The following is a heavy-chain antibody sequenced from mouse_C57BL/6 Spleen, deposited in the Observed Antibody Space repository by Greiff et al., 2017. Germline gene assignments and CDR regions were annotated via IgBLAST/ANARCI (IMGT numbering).Heavy chain of an antibody. CDR2: IYPGSGNT. Sequence: VQLQQSGPELVKPGASVKLSCKASGYSFTTYYIHWVKQRPGQGLEWIGWIYPGSGNTKYNEKFKGKATLTADTSSSTAYMQLSSLTSEDSAVYYCARGDYSFAYWGQGTLVTVSA. CDR1: GYSFTTYY. D-gene: IGHD1-1*01. J-gene: IGHJ3*01. CDR3: ARGDYSFAY. V-gene: IGHV1-66*01.